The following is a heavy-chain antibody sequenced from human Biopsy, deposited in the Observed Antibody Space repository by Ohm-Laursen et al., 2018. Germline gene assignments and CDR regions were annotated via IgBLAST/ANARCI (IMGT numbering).Heavy chain of an antibody. J-gene: IGHJ5*02. CDR2: INQDGSEK. Sequence: SLRLSCTASGFMFSASWMNWVRQAPGKGLEWVANINQDGSEKYYVDSVKGRFTISRDNAENSLYLKMNSLRTEDTAVYYCARGGEGSGSFVKPPKTWFDPWGQGTLVTVSS. V-gene: IGHV3-7*01. CDR1: GFMFSASW. D-gene: IGHD3-10*01. CDR3: ARGGEGSGSFVKPPKTWFDP.